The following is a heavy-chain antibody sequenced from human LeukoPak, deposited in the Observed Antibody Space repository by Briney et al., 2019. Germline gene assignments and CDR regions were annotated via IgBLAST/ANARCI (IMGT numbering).Heavy chain of an antibody. CDR1: GFTFSSYA. CDR3: AKSAVVVVAAPHDAFDI. CDR2: ISGSGGST. V-gene: IGHV3-23*01. J-gene: IGHJ3*02. D-gene: IGHD2-15*01. Sequence: GGSLRLSCAASGFTFSSYAMSWVRQARGKGLEWVSAISGSGGSTYYADSVKGRFTISRDNSKNTLYLQMNSLRAEDTAVYYCAKSAVVVVAAPHDAFDIWGQGTMVTVSS.